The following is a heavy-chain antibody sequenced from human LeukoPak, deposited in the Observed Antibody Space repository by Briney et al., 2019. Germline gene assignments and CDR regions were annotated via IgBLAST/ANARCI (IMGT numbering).Heavy chain of an antibody. CDR3: AGIPPDSSGYYHLDY. V-gene: IGHV5-51*01. CDR2: IYPGDSDT. CDR1: GYSFISYW. Sequence: GESLKISCKGFGYSFISYWFGWVRQLPGKGLEWMGIIYPGDSDTSYGPSFQGQVALSPDKFISTAYLQWSSLKASDTAMYYCAGIPPDSSGYYHLDYWGQGTLVTVSS. D-gene: IGHD3-22*01. J-gene: IGHJ4*02.